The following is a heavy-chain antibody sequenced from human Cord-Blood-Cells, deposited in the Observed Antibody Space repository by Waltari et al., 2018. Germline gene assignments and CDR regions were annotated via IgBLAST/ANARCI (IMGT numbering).Heavy chain of an antibody. D-gene: IGHD6-13*01. CDR2: IGTAGDT. CDR1: GFTFSSYD. CDR3: ARSLAAGNRLGPYYYGMDV. V-gene: IGHV3-13*01. J-gene: IGHJ6*02. Sequence: EVQLVESGGGLVQPGGSLRLSCAASGFTFSSYDMHWVRQATGKGLEWVSAIGTAGDTYYPGSVKGRFTISRKNAKNSLYLQMNSLRAGDTAVYYCARSLAAGNRLGPYYYGMDVWGQGTTVTVSS.